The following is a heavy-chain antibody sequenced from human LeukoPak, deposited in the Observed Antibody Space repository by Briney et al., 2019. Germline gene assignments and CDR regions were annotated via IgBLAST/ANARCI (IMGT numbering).Heavy chain of an antibody. J-gene: IGHJ4*02. CDR3: TRHRGAYCSGDDCYLSGDY. Sequence: GESLKISCKGSGYSFTSYWIGWVRQMPGKGLEWMGIIYPGDSDTRYSPSFQGQVTISADKSISTAYLQWSSLKASDTAMYYCTRHRGAYCSGDDCYLSGDYWGQGTLVTVSS. D-gene: IGHD2-15*01. CDR1: GYSFTSYW. CDR2: IYPGDSDT. V-gene: IGHV5-51*01.